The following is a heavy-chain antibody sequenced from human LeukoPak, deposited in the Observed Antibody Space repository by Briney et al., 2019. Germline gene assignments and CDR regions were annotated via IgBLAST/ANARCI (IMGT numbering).Heavy chain of an antibody. Sequence: ASVKVSCKASGYTFTSYGISWVRQAPGQGLEWMGWISAYNGNTNYAQELQGRVTMTKDTSTSTAYMELRSLRSDDTAVYYCARDDDYGSGSYYHYYYGMDVWGKGTTVTVSS. CDR1: GYTFTSYG. D-gene: IGHD3-10*01. V-gene: IGHV1-18*04. J-gene: IGHJ6*04. CDR2: ISAYNGNT. CDR3: ARDDDYGSGSYYHYYYGMDV.